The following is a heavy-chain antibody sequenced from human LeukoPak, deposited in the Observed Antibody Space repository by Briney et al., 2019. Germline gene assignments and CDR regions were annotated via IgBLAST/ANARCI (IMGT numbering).Heavy chain of an antibody. Sequence: GASVKVSCEASGYTFTSYGISWVRQAPGQGLEWMGWISAYNGNTNYAQKLQGRVTMTTDTSTSTAYMELRSLRSDDTAVYYCAREWGSGWRQYNWFDPWGQGTLVTVSS. CDR2: ISAYNGNT. J-gene: IGHJ5*02. CDR1: GYTFTSYG. V-gene: IGHV1-18*01. D-gene: IGHD6-19*01. CDR3: AREWGSGWRQYNWFDP.